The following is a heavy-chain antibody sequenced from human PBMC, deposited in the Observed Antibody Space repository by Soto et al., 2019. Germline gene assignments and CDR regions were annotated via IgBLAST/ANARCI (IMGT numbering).Heavy chain of an antibody. CDR1: GFTFSSYA. CDR2: ISYDGSNK. D-gene: IGHD1-26*01. J-gene: IGHJ4*02. CDR3: ARDLSGSYYPRYYFDY. V-gene: IGHV3-30-3*01. Sequence: GGSLRLSCAASGFTFSSYAMHWVRQAPGKGLEWVAVISYDGSNKYYADSVKGRFTISRDNSKNTLYLQMNSLRAEDTAVYYCARDLSGSYYPRYYFDYWGQGTLVTVSS.